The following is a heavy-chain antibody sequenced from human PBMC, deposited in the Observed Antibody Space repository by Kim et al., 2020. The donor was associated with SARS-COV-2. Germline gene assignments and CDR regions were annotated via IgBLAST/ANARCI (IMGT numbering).Heavy chain of an antibody. D-gene: IGHD6-19*01. CDR3: AKDRGSSGWQGADYGMDV. Sequence: KGRFTTSRDNSKNTLYLQMNSLRAEDTAVYYCAKDRGSSGWQGADYGMDVWGQGTTVTVSS. V-gene: IGHV3-30*02. J-gene: IGHJ6*02.